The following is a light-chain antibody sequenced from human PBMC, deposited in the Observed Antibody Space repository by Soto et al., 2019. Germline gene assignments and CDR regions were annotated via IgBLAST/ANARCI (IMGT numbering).Light chain of an antibody. V-gene: IGKV3-15*01. J-gene: IGKJ4*01. CDR1: QGIGDT. CDR3: QRYNSWPLT. CDR2: DTS. Sequence: ELIMTQSPATQSLSPGAGVTLSCSASQGIGDTLAWYQHKPGQTPRLLIYDTSARATGVPARFSGSRSGTEFTLTINSLQSDDFAVYYCQRYNSWPLTFGGGTKVDIK.